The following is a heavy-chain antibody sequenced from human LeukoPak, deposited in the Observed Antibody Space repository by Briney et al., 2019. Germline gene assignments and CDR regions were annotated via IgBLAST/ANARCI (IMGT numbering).Heavy chain of an antibody. J-gene: IGHJ6*03. D-gene: IGHD2-2*01. V-gene: IGHV3-48*01. CDR2: ISSSSSTI. CDR3: ARGYCSSTSCYWGYYYYYYYMDV. Sequence: GGSLRLSCAASGFTFSSYSMNWVRQAPGKGLEWVSYISSSSSTIYYADSVKGRFTISRDNAKNSLYLQMNSLRAEDTAVYYCARGYCSSTSCYWGYYYYYYYMDVWGKGTTVTVSS. CDR1: GFTFSSYS.